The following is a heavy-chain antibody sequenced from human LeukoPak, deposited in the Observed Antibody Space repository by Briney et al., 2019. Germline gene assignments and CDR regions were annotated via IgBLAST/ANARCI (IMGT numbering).Heavy chain of an antibody. CDR1: GYTFTSYG. CDR3: ARSYCGGGSCYDY. D-gene: IGHD2-15*01. Sequence: ASVKVSCKASGYTFTSYGISWVRQAPGQGLEWMGRSSAVNGNTNYVQKFQGRVTMTTDTSTSTANMELRSVRSDDTAVFYCARSYCGGGSCYDYWGQGTLVTVSS. CDR2: SSAVNGNT. J-gene: IGHJ4*02. V-gene: IGHV1-18*01.